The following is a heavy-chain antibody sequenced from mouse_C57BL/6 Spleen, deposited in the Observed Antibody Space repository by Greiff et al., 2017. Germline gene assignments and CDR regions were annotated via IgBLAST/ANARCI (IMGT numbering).Heavy chain of an antibody. J-gene: IGHJ2*01. CDR2: ISGGGGNT. CDR1: GFTFSRYT. V-gene: IGHV5-9*01. Sequence: EVKLVESGGGLVKPGGSLKLSCAASGFTFSRYTMSWVRHPPAKRLAWVATISGGGGNTYYPDTVKGRFPISRDKAKTTLYLQMSSLTSEDTALYYCARQERSYNNFDYWGKGTTLTVSS. D-gene: IGHD2-12*01. CDR3: ARQERSYNNFDY.